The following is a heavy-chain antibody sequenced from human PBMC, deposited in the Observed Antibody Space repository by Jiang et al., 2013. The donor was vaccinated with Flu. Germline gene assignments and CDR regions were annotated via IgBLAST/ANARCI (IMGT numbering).Heavy chain of an antibody. D-gene: IGHD2/OR15-2a*01. CDR2: VYYSGST. CDR1: GASIGSYY. J-gene: IGHJ4*02. CDR3: ARAYLYYFDY. V-gene: IGHV4-59*08. Sequence: GPGLVKPAETLSLTCTVSGASIGSYYWSWIRQPPGKGLEWIGHVYYSGSTKYNPSLKSRVTISVDTSKNQFSLKLSSVTAADTAVYYCARAYLYYFDYWGQGTLVTVSS.